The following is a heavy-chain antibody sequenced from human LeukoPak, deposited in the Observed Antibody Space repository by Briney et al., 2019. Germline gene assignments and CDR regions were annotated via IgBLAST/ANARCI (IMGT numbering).Heavy chain of an antibody. CDR3: AREVMAKRRAFDI. Sequence: GGSLRLSCAASGFTASSNYMSWVRQAPGKGLEWVSVIYSDDWTYYADSVKGRFTISRHTSKKTLYLQMNSLRAEDTAVYYCAREVMAKRRAFDIWGQGTVVTVSS. D-gene: IGHD2-8*01. J-gene: IGHJ3*02. CDR1: GFTASSNY. V-gene: IGHV3-53*04. CDR2: IYSDDWT.